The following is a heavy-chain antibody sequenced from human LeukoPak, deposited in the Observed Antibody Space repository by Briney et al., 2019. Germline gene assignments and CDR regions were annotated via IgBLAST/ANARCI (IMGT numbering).Heavy chain of an antibody. CDR3: ARDPFDGDSRWDY. CDR2: IWYDGSKK. CDR1: GFSFSSYG. D-gene: IGHD4-17*01. Sequence: GRSLRLSCVASGFSFSSYGMHWVRQAPGKGLEWVAVIWYDGSKKYYADSVKGRFTISRDNVKNTLYLQMSSLRAEDTAVYYCARDPFDGDSRWDYWGQGTLVTVSS. J-gene: IGHJ4*02. V-gene: IGHV3-33*01.